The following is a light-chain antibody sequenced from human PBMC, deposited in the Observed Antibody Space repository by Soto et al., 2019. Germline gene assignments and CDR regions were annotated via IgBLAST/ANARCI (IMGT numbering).Light chain of an antibody. CDR1: QSVSSW. V-gene: IGKV1-5*01. Sequence: DIQMTQSPSTLSASVGDTITITCRASQSVSSWLAWYHQKPGQAPKLLIYGASSLESGVPARFSGSGSGTEFSLAITSLQPDDFATYYGQQYKYYPYTFGGGTKLEIK. CDR2: GAS. CDR3: QQYKYYPYT. J-gene: IGKJ2*01.